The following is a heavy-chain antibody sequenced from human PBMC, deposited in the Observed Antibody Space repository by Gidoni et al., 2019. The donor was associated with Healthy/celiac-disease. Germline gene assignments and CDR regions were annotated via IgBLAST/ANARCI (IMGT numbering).Heavy chain of an antibody. V-gene: IGHV5-10-1*03. J-gene: IGHJ3*02. Sequence: EVQLVQSGAEVKKPGESLRISCKGSGYSFTSYWISWVRQMPGKGLEWMGRIDPSDSYTNYSPSFQGHVTISADKAISTAYLQWSSLKASDTAMYYCARHPITTYYDILTGYLDAFDIWGQGTMVTVSS. CDR3: ARHPITTYYDILTGYLDAFDI. CDR2: IDPSDSYT. D-gene: IGHD3-9*01. CDR1: GYSFTSYW.